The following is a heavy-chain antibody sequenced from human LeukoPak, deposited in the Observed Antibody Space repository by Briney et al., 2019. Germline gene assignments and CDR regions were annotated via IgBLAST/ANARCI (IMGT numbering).Heavy chain of an antibody. CDR1: GFTFSSYA. V-gene: IGHV3-23*01. D-gene: IGHD2-2*01. CDR3: AKDPYCSSTSCHNWFDP. J-gene: IGHJ5*02. Sequence: PGGSLRLSCAASGFTFSSYAMSWVRQAPGKGLEWVSAISGSGGSTYYADSVKGRFTISRDNSKNTLYLQMNSLRAEDTAVYYCAKDPYCSSTSCHNWFDPWGQGTLVTVSS. CDR2: ISGSGGST.